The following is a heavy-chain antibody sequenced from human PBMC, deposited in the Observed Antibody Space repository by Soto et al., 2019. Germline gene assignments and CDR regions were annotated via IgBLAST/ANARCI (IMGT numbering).Heavy chain of an antibody. V-gene: IGHV3-33*01. D-gene: IGHD3-9*01. Sequence: PEWSLRLSCAASGFTFSSYGMHWVRQAPGKGLEWVAVIWYDGSNKYYADSVKGRFTISRDNSKNTLYLQMNSLRDEDTAVYHCARARTLYDILPGSLPVYYDYCCHRPRVTLSS. CDR2: IWYDGSNK. CDR1: GFTFSSYG. CDR3: ARARTLYDILPGSLPVYYDY. J-gene: IGHJ4*01.